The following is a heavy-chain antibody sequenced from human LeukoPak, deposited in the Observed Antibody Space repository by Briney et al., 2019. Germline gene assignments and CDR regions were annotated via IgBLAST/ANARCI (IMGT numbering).Heavy chain of an antibody. J-gene: IGHJ4*02. D-gene: IGHD1-7*01. CDR3: AATNGARGGTFDY. CDR2: ISASGGSI. CDR1: GFTFSSSA. V-gene: IGHV3-23*01. Sequence: PGGSLRLSCAASGFTFSSSAMSWVRQVPGKGLEWVSGISASGGSISYADSVKGRFTISRDNVKNSLYLQMDSLRVEDTAVYYCAATNGARGGTFDYWGQGTPVTVSS.